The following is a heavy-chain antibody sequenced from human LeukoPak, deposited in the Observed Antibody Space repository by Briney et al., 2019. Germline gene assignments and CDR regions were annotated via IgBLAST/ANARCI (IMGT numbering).Heavy chain of an antibody. J-gene: IGHJ5*02. V-gene: IGHV4-39*07. CDR1: GGSISSSSYY. Sequence: SETLSFTCTDSGGSISSSSYYWGWIRQPPGKGLEWIGSIYYSGSTYYNPSLKSRVTISVDTSKNQFSLKLSSVTAADTAVYYCARRGVLRRRFDPWGQGTLVTVSS. CDR3: ARRGVLRRRFDP. D-gene: IGHD2-8*02. CDR2: IYYSGST.